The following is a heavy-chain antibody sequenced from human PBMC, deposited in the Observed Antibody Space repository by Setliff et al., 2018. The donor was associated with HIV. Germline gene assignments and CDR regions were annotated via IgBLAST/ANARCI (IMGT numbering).Heavy chain of an antibody. CDR2: INSDGSST. J-gene: IGHJ4*02. V-gene: IGHV3-74*01. Sequence: PGGSLRLSCAASGFTFSSYWVHWVRQAPGKGLVWVSRINSDGSSTSYADSVKGRFTISRDNAKNTLYLQMNSLRAEDTAVYCCARAKSSPYDILTGYYRPPDYWGQGTLVTVSS. CDR3: ARAKSSPYDILTGYYRPPDY. D-gene: IGHD3-9*01. CDR1: GFTFSSYW.